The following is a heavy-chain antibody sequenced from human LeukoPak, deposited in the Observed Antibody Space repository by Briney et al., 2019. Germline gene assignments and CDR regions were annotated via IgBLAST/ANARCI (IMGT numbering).Heavy chain of an antibody. Sequence: GGSLRLSCVASGLNFDDSAMHWVRQAPGKGLEWVSLISADGGSTFSADSVKGRFSISRDNSKNSLNLQMNSLRSEDTAMYYCAKESGKFDYWGQGTLVAVSS. J-gene: IGHJ4*02. CDR2: ISADGGST. CDR1: GLNFDDSA. V-gene: IGHV3-43*02. CDR3: AKESGKFDY.